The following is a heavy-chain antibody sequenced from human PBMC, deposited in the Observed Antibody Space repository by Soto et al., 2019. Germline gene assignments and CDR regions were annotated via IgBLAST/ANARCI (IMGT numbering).Heavy chain of an antibody. CDR2: IYPGDSDT. D-gene: IGHD3-22*01. V-gene: IGHV5-51*01. CDR1: GYSFTSYW. J-gene: IGHJ6*02. Sequence: PGESLKISCKGSGYSFTSYWIGWVRQMPGKGLEWMGIIYPGDSDTRYSPSFQGQVTISADKSISTAYLQWSSLKASDTAMYYCARQGRRWYYDSRAYGMDVWGQGTTVTVSS. CDR3: ARQGRRWYYDSRAYGMDV.